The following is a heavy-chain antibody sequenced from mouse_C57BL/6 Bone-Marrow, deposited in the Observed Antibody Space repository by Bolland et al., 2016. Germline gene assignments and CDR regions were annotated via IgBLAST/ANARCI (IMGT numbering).Heavy chain of an antibody. Sequence: SKSSNYATYYADSVKDRFTISRDDSQSMLYLQMNNLKTEDTAMYYCVRDRGYAWFAYWGQGDSG. J-gene: IGHJ3*01. CDR2: SKSSNYAT. CDR3: VRDRGYAWFAY. V-gene: IGHV10-3*01. D-gene: IGHD2-2*01.